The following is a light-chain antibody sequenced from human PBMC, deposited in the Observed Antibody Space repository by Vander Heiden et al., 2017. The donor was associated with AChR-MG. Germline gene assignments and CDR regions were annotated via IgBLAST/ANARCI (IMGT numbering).Light chain of an antibody. CDR1: SSDIGGYNN. J-gene: IGLJ1*01. CDR3: LSYTSSSTYV. Sequence: QSARTQPASVSGSPGQSLTISGPGTSSDIGGYNNVSWYQHHPARAANLRMCDVTKRPSGISSRFSGSKSGNTASLTISGLQAEDEAAYYCLSYTSSSTYVFGTGTKLTVL. V-gene: IGLV2-14*03. CDR2: DVT.